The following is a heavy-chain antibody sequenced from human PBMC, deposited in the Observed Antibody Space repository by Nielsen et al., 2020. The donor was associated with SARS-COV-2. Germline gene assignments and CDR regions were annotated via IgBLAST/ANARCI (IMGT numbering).Heavy chain of an antibody. CDR3: ARDAISAHYGMDV. Sequence: ASVKVSCKASGGTFSSYAISWVRQAPGQGLEWMGWINPNSGGTNYAQKFQGRVTMTRDTSISTAYMELSRLRSDDTAVYYCARDAISAHYGMDVWGQGTTVTVSS. CDR1: GGTFSSYA. V-gene: IGHV1-2*02. CDR2: INPNSGGT. J-gene: IGHJ6*02. D-gene: IGHD2-21*01.